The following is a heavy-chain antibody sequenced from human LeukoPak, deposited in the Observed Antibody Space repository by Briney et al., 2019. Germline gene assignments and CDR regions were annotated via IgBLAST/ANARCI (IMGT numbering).Heavy chain of an antibody. J-gene: IGHJ4*02. CDR3: ARHAGGGTYPLDH. D-gene: IGHD1-26*01. Sequence: SETLSLTCTVSDGSISSNYWGWIRQPPGKGLEYLGYVHSNGDVNTNPSLRSRATMSVDTSKSQISLRLTSVTAADTAVYYCARHAGGGTYPLDHWGQGTLVTVSS. V-gene: IGHV4-4*09. CDR1: DGSISSNY. CDR2: VHSNGDV.